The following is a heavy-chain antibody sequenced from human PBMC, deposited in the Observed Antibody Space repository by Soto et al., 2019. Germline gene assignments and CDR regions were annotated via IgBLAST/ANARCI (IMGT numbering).Heavy chain of an antibody. V-gene: IGHV3-48*01. CDR3: ASRGYSGYEHFDY. CDR2: LSSSSSTI. Sequence: EVQLVESGGGLVQPGGSLRLSCAASGFTFSSYSMNWVRQAPGKGLEWVSYLSSSSSTIYYAASVKGRFTISRDNAKNSLHPKTNSRRAEDTAVYDGASRGYSGYEHFDYWGQGTLVTVSS. CDR1: GFTFSSYS. D-gene: IGHD5-12*01. J-gene: IGHJ4*02.